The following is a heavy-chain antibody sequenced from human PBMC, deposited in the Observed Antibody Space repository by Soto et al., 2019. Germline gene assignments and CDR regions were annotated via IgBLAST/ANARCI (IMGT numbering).Heavy chain of an antibody. V-gene: IGHV5-51*01. J-gene: IGHJ5*01. CDR2: IYPGDSDT. CDR3: ARLEGGLLNTNWFDS. CDR1: GYNFTNYW. D-gene: IGHD3-9*01. Sequence: GESLKISCKGSGYNFTNYWVGWMRQKSGEDLEWMGIIYPGDSDTTYSPSFQGHVIISADKSISTAYLQWSSLKASDTAMYYCARLEGGLLNTNWFDSWGQGTLVTVSS.